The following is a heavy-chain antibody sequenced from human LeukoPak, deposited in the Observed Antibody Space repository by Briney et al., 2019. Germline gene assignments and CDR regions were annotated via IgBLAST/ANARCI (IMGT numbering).Heavy chain of an antibody. V-gene: IGHV3-53*01. CDR3: ARVVVAALDC. CDR1: GFTVSSNY. Sequence: GSLRLSCAASGFTVSSNYMSWVRQASGKGLEWVSVIYSGGSTYYADSVKGRFTISRDNSKNTLYLQMNSLRAEDTAVYYCARVVVAALDCWGQGTLVTVSS. D-gene: IGHD2-15*01. CDR2: IYSGGST. J-gene: IGHJ4*02.